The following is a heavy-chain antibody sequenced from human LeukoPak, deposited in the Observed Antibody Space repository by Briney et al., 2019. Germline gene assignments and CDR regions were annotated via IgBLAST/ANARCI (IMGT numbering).Heavy chain of an antibody. V-gene: IGHV3-15*01. CDR2: IKSRTDGGTT. CDR3: TTGSCTNGVCSYYFDY. J-gene: IGHJ4*02. Sequence: GGSLRLSCAASGFTFSNAWMSWVRQAPGKGLEWVGRIKSRTDGGTTDYAAPVKGRFTISRDDSKNTLYLQMNSLKTEDTAVYYCTTGSCTNGVCSYYFDYWGQGTLVTVSS. CDR1: GFTFSNAW. D-gene: IGHD2-8*01.